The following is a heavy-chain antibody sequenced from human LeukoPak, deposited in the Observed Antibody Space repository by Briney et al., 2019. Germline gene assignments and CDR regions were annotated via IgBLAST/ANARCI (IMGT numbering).Heavy chain of an antibody. CDR2: ISGSGGST. Sequence: SGGSLRLSCAASGFTFSSYAMSWVRQAPGKGLEWVSAISGSGGSTYYADSVKGRFTISRDNSKNTLYLQMNSLRAEDTAVYYCAKDGQLWLGYYYYGMDVWGQGTTVTVSS. CDR1: GFTFSSYA. CDR3: AKDGQLWLGYYYYGMDV. D-gene: IGHD5-18*01. V-gene: IGHV3-23*01. J-gene: IGHJ6*02.